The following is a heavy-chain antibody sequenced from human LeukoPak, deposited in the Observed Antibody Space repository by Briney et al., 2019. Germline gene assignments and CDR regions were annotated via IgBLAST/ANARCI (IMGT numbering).Heavy chain of an antibody. J-gene: IGHJ4*02. V-gene: IGHV1-2*06. CDR2: INPNSGGT. Sequence: ASVKVSCKASGYASTGYYMHWVRQAPGQGLEWMGRINPNSGGTNYAQKFQGRVTMTRDTSISTAYMELSRLRFDDTAVYYCARDEKGGYNNRWGQGTLVTVSS. CDR1: GYASTGYY. CDR3: ARDEKGGYNNR. D-gene: IGHD5-24*01.